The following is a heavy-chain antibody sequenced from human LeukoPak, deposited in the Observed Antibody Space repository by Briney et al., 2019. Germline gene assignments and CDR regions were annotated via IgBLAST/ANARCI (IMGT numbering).Heavy chain of an antibody. CDR3: ARGRRGYSYGIYYYYYMDV. CDR2: IYYSGST. Sequence: PSETLSLTCTVSGGSISSYYWSWIRQPPGKGLEWIGYIYYSGSTNYNPSLKSRVTISVDTSKNQFSLKLSSVTAADTAVYYCARGRRGYSYGIYYYYYMDVWGKGTTVTVSS. J-gene: IGHJ6*03. D-gene: IGHD5-18*01. CDR1: GGSISSYY. V-gene: IGHV4-59*01.